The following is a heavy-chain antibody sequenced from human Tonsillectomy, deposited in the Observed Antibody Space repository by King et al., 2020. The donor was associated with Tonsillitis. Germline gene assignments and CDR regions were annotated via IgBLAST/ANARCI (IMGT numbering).Heavy chain of an antibody. CDR3: ARVGGSKDAFEI. CDR1: GGSISSGSSY. D-gene: IGHD1-26*01. CDR2: IFSCGGT. V-gene: IGHV4-61*02. Sequence: QLQESGPGLVKHSQTLSITCTASGGSISSGSSYWSLLRPPARKGLEWIGRIFSCGGTYYHSSLKSRVTMSVDTSKNQFSLKLSSVTAADTAVYYCARVGGSKDAFEIWGQGTMVTVSS. J-gene: IGHJ3*02.